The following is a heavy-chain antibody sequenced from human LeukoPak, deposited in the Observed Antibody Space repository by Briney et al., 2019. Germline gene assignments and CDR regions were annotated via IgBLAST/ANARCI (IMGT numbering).Heavy chain of an antibody. D-gene: IGHD3-16*02. V-gene: IGHV3-7*01. CDR3: AKDIGSQRYYGMDV. CDR2: IKQDGSEK. J-gene: IGHJ6*02. CDR1: GFTFSSYW. Sequence: GGSLRLSCAASGFTFSSYWMSWVRQAPGKGLEWVANIKQDGSEKYYVDSVKGRFTISRDNAKNSLYLQMNSLRAEDTAVYYCAKDIGSQRYYGMDVWGQGTTVTVSS.